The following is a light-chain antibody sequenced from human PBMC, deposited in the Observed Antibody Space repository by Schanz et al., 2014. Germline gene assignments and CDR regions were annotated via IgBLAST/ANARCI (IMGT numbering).Light chain of an antibody. CDR2: RSI. V-gene: IGLV1-47*02. Sequence: QSVLTQPPSVSGTPGQLVTIPCSGSSSNIGSNYVYWYQQLPGTAPKLVIYRSINRPSGVPDRFSGSKSGTSASLAITGLQAEDEADYYCQSFDSSLTHRVFGGGTKLTVL. CDR1: SSNIGSNY. J-gene: IGLJ3*02. CDR3: QSFDSSLTHRV.